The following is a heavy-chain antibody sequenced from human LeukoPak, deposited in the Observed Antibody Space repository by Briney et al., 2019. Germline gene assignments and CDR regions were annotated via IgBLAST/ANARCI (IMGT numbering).Heavy chain of an antibody. CDR3: ARDGNYDSSGYYFSFGY. CDR2: IKQDGSEK. J-gene: IGHJ4*02. CDR1: GFTFSSYW. V-gene: IGHV3-7*03. D-gene: IGHD3-22*01. Sequence: PGGSLRLSCAASGFTFSSYWMSWVRQAPGKGLEWVANIKQDGSEKYYVDSVKGRFTISRDNAKNSLYLQMNSLRAEDTAVYYCARDGNYDSSGYYFSFGYWGQGTLVTVSS.